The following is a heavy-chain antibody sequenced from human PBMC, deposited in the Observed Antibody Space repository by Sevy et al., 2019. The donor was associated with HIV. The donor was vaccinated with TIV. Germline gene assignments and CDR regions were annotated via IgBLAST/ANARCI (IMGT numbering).Heavy chain of an antibody. J-gene: IGHJ4*02. V-gene: IGHV3-49*04. CDR1: GFTFGDYA. D-gene: IGHD3-22*01. CDR2: IRSKAYGGTT. CDR3: TRASHYYDSSGYYYYFDY. Sequence: GGCLRLSCTASGFTFGDYAMSWVRQAPGKGLEWVGFIRSKAYGGTTEYAASVKGRFTISRDDSKSIAYLQMNSLKTEDTAVYYCTRASHYYDSSGYYYYFDYWGQGTLVTVSS.